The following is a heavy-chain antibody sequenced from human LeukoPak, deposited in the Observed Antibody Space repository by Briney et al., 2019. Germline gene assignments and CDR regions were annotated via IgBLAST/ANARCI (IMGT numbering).Heavy chain of an antibody. CDR1: GFTFSDYY. J-gene: IGHJ4*02. V-gene: IGHV3-11*03. Sequence: GGSLRLSCAASGFTFSDYYMSWIRQAPGKGLEWVSWISGSSSKTSYADSVKGRFTIPRDNAKNSVYLQMNSLRAEDTAVYYCARTNSLDYWGQGTLVTVSS. CDR2: ISGSSSKT. CDR3: ARTNSLDY.